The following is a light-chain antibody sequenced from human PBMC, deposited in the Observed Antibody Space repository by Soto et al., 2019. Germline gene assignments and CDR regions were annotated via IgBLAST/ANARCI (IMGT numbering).Light chain of an antibody. Sequence: QSALTQPASVSGSPGQSVTISCTGTSSDGGIYNLVSWYQQHPGKVPKLMIYDVANRPSGVSNRFSGSKSGSTASLIISRLQTEDEADYYCVSYTSSTTYVFGTGTKVTVL. J-gene: IGLJ1*01. CDR2: DVA. V-gene: IGLV2-14*02. CDR1: SSDGGIYNL. CDR3: VSYTSSTTYV.